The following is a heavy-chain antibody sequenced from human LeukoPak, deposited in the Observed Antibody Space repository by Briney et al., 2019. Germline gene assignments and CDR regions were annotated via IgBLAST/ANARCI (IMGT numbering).Heavy chain of an antibody. CDR1: GFTVRNNH. CDR3: ARATHWLAFDG. J-gene: IGHJ4*02. D-gene: IGHD6-19*01. CDR2: IYNDDRT. Sequence: GGSLRLSCAASGFTVRNNHMAWVRQAPGKGLEWVSVIYNDDRTNYGASVKDRFTISRDTSKNTLHLQMNSLRAEDTALYYCARATHWLAFDGWGRGALVTVSS. V-gene: IGHV3-66*01.